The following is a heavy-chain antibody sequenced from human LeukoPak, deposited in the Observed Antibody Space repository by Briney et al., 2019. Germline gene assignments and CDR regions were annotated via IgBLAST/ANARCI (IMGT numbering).Heavy chain of an antibody. J-gene: IGHJ4*02. CDR1: GFTFSNAW. CDR2: ISSSGSTI. V-gene: IGHV3-11*04. CDR3: ARETDSTLFDY. Sequence: AGGSLRLSCAASGFTFSNAWMSWVRQAPGKGLEWVSYISSSGSTIYYADSVKGRFTISRDNAKNSLYLQMNSLRAADTAVYYCARETDSTLFDYWGQGTLVTVSS. D-gene: IGHD2-2*01.